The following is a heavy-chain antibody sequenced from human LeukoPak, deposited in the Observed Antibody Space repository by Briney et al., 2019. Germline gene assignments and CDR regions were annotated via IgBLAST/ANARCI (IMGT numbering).Heavy chain of an antibody. Sequence: GGSLRLSCAASGFTFSSYGMHWVRQAPGKGLEWVAFIRYDGSNKYYADSVKGRFTISRDNSKNTLYLQMNSLRAEDTAVYYCARDRSAAGYNWFDPWGQGTLVTVSS. J-gene: IGHJ5*02. V-gene: IGHV3-30*02. D-gene: IGHD2-15*01. CDR1: GFTFSSYG. CDR2: IRYDGSNK. CDR3: ARDRSAAGYNWFDP.